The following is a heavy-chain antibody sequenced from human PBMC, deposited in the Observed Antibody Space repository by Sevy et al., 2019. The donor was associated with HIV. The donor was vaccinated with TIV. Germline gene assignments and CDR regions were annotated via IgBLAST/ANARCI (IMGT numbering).Heavy chain of an antibody. CDR3: ARSVSGSYRYDAFDI. Sequence: ASVKVSCKASGGTFSSYAISWVRQAPGQGLEWMGGIIPIFGTANYAQKFQGRVTITADESTSTGYMELSSQGSKDTAVYYCARSVSGSYRYDAFDIWGQGTMVTVSS. V-gene: IGHV1-69*13. CDR1: GGTFSSYA. D-gene: IGHD3-16*02. J-gene: IGHJ3*02. CDR2: IIPIFGTA.